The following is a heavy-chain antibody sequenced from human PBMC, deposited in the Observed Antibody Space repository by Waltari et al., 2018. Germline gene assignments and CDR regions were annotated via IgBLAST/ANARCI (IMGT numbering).Heavy chain of an antibody. CDR3: AREEDNHDASTELDY. CDR2: IDPKSGDT. CDR1: GHPSPGHY. Sequence: QVQLVQSGAEVGKPGAAVTVSFTASGHPSPGHYVPWVRQAPGQGLEWMGWIDPKSGDTNYAYKFEGRVTMTRDTSIRAAYMELSGLKSDDTAVYYCAREEDNHDASTELDYWGQGTLVTVSS. D-gene: IGHD3-16*01. V-gene: IGHV1-2*07. J-gene: IGHJ4*02.